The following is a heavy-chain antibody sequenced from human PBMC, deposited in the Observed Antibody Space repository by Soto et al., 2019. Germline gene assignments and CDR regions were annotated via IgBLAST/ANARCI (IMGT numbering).Heavy chain of an antibody. J-gene: IGHJ6*02. CDR3: AIDRPQQGDGYYYYGTDV. Sequence: QVQLVQSGAEVKKPGASVKVSCKASGYTFTGYYMHWVRQAPGQGLEWMGWINPNSGGTNYAQKFQGWVTMTRDTSISTAYMELRRLRSDYTAVYYCAIDRPQQGDGYYYYGTDVRGQVTTVTVSS. V-gene: IGHV1-2*04. CDR2: INPNSGGT. CDR1: GYTFTGYY. D-gene: IGHD6-13*01.